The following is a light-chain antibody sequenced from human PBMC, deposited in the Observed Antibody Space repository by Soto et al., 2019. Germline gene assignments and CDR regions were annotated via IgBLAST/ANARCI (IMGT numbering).Light chain of an antibody. CDR1: SSDVGGYSY. J-gene: IGLJ2*01. V-gene: IGLV2-14*03. CDR2: DVV. Sequence: QSVLTQPASVSGSPGQSITISCTGTSSDVGGYSYVSWYQQYPGKAPKLVIYDVVNRPSGVSSRFSGSKSGNTASLSISGLQAEDEADYHCSSYTSSNTVIFGGGTQLTVL. CDR3: SSYTSSNTVI.